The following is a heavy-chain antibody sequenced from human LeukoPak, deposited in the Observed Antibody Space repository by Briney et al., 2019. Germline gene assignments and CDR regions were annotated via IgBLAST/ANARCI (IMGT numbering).Heavy chain of an antibody. CDR1: GYTFSSYG. CDR2: ISIYSGNT. D-gene: IGHD3-9*01. V-gene: IGHV1-18*01. J-gene: IGHJ4*02. CDR3: ARGKYFDWGIQAHYFDY. Sequence: ASVKVSCKASGYTFSSYGISWVRQAPGQGLEWMVWISIYSGNTRYIEDLQCRLTMTTDTSTNTTYMELMSLRSDDTAIYFIARGKYFDWGIQAHYFDYWGQGTLVTVSS.